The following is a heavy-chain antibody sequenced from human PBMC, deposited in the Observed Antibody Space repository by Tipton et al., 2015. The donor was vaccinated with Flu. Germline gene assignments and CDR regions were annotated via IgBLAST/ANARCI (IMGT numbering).Heavy chain of an antibody. J-gene: IGHJ4*02. Sequence: SGFTFSSYWMHWVRQAPGKGLVWVSLINSDGSTTSYADSVKGRFTISRDNAKNTLYLQMNSLRAEDTAVYYCARAQYGSGSDWGQGTLVTVSS. D-gene: IGHD3-10*01. CDR1: GFTFSSYW. V-gene: IGHV3-74*01. CDR2: INSDGSTT. CDR3: ARAQYGSGSD.